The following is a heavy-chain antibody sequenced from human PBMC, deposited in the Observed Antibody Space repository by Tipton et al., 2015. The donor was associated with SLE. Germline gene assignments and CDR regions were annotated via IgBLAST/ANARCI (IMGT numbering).Heavy chain of an antibody. CDR2: FHSSGIL. D-gene: IGHD1-26*01. CDR1: GGSINSYY. CDR3: ARGGGSYYDY. J-gene: IGHJ4*02. V-gene: IGHV4-4*07. Sequence: LRLSCTVSGGSINSYYWTWVRQPAGKGLEWIGHFHSSGILNYNPSLKSRVTMSGDTSKNQLSLKLNSVTAADTAVYYCARGGGSYYDYWGQGTLVTVSS.